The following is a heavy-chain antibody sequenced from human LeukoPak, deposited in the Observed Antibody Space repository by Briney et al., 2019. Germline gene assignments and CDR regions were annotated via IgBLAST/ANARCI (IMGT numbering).Heavy chain of an antibody. CDR3: ARALDISGYSGGVDS. J-gene: IGHJ4*02. CDR2: INHSGST. D-gene: IGHD3-22*01. CDR1: GGSFSGYY. Sequence: SETLSLTCAVYGGSFSGYYWSWIRQPPGKGLEWTGEINHSGSTNYNPSLKSRVTMSVDTSKSQFSLRLNSVTAADTAVYYCARALDISGYSGGVDSWGQGTLVTVSS. V-gene: IGHV4-34*01.